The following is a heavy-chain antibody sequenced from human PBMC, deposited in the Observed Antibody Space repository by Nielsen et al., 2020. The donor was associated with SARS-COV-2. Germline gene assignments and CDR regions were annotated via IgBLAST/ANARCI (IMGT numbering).Heavy chain of an antibody. CDR2: IYYSGST. CDR1: GGSIGSYY. D-gene: IGHD2-2*01. Sequence: SETLSLTCTVSGGSIGSYYWSWIRQPPGKGLEWIGYIYYSGSTNYNPSLKSRVTISVDTSKNQFSLKLSSVTAADTAVYYCASGIVVAFDAFDIWGQGTMVTVSS. CDR3: ASGIVVAFDAFDI. J-gene: IGHJ3*02. V-gene: IGHV4-59*01.